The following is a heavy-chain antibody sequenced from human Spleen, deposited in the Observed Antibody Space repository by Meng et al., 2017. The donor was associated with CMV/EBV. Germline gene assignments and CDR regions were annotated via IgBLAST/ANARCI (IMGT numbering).Heavy chain of an antibody. J-gene: IGHJ4*02. V-gene: IGHV1-69*05. CDR2: FIPVFDTT. Sequence: YAISWVRQAPGQGLEWMGGFIPVFDTTNYAQKSQVRRTITTDESRTTAYMELSSLRSEDTATYHCARWRLVDFTTSSGRGYYFDSWGRGTLVTVSS. CDR1: YA. D-gene: IGHD6-6*01. CDR3: ARWRLVDFTTSSGRGYYFDS.